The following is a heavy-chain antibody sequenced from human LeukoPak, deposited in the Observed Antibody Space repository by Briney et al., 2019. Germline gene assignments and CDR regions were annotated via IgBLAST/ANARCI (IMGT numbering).Heavy chain of an antibody. CDR2: ISSSGSTI. Sequence: GRSLRLSCAASGFTFSSYGMHWVRQAPGKGLEWVSYISSSGSTIYYADSVKGRFTISRDNAKNSLYLQMNSLRAEDTAVYYCARGYCSGGNCYFDYWGQGTLVTVSS. D-gene: IGHD2-15*01. J-gene: IGHJ4*02. CDR1: GFTFSSYG. V-gene: IGHV3-48*04. CDR3: ARGYCSGGNCYFDY.